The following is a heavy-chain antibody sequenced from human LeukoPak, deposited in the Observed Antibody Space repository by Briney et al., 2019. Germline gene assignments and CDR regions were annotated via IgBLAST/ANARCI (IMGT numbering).Heavy chain of an antibody. CDR2: IYTSGST. Sequence: SETLSLTCTVSGGSISSYYWSWIRQPAGKGLEWIGRIYTSGSTKYNPSLKSRVTISVDTSKNQFSLKRTSVTAADTAVYYCAAVPESYYTVYYFNYWGQGTLVTVSS. D-gene: IGHD3-10*01. CDR1: GGSISSYY. J-gene: IGHJ4*02. V-gene: IGHV4-4*07. CDR3: AAVPESYYTVYYFNY.